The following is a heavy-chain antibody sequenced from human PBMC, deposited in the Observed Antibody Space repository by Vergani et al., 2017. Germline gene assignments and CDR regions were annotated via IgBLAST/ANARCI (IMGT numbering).Heavy chain of an antibody. J-gene: IGHJ4*02. CDR1: GGTFSSYA. V-gene: IGHV1-69*01. D-gene: IGHD2-2*02. CDR2: IIPIFGTA. Sequence: QVQLVQSGAEVKKPGSSVKVSCKASGGTFSSYAISWVRQAPGQGLEWMGGIIPIFGTANYAQKFQGSVTITADESTSTAYMELSSLRSEDTAVYYCARDSGGCSSTSCYTYFDYWGQGTLVTVSS. CDR3: ARDSGGCSSTSCYTYFDY.